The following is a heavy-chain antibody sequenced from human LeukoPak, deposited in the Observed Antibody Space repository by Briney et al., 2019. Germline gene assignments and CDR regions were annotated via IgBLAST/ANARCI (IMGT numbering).Heavy chain of an antibody. CDR1: GFTFSSYS. CDR2: ISSSSSYI. V-gene: IGHV3-21*01. D-gene: IGHD3-22*01. J-gene: IGHJ4*02. Sequence: GGSLRLSCAASGFTFSSYSMNWVRQAPGKGLEWVSSISSSSSYIYYADSVKGRFTISRDNAKNSLYPQMNSLRAEDTAVYYCARDGPYYYDSSGYSDYWGQGTLVTVSS. CDR3: ARDGPYYYDSSGYSDY.